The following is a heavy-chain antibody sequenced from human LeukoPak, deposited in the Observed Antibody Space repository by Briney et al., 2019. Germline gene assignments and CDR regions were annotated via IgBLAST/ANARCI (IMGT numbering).Heavy chain of an antibody. CDR2: IFYSGGI. CDR3: ARVYWASYGSVRQYYFDY. J-gene: IGHJ4*02. V-gene: IGHV4-39*06. CDR1: GGSIYTPNYF. D-gene: IGHD1-26*01. Sequence: SETLSLTCTVSGGSIYTPNYFWRWIRQTPGKGLEWIGNIFYSGGIYYSPSLTSRGTMSVHKSKNQFHLKLSSVTAADTAVYYGARVYWASYGSVRQYYFDYWAQGTVVSVPS.